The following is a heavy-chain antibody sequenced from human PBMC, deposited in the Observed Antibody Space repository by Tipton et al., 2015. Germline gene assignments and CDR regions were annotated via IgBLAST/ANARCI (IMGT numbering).Heavy chain of an antibody. CDR1: GFTFNSYA. D-gene: IGHD4-17*01. Sequence: SLRLSCAASGFTFNSYAMHWVRQPPGKGLEWVAVIYYDGSNKYYEDSLRGRFTISRDNSNNTLYLQMNSLRAEDTAVYYCAKDPVADYGGGWSDPWGQGTLVTVSS. CDR3: AKDPVADYGGGWSDP. CDR2: IYYDGSNK. J-gene: IGHJ5*02. V-gene: IGHV3-33*06.